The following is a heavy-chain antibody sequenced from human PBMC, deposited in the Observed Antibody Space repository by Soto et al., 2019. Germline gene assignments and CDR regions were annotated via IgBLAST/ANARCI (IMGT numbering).Heavy chain of an antibody. CDR2: IYWDDDK. CDR1: GFSLSTSGVG. J-gene: IGHJ6*02. V-gene: IGHV2-5*02. CDR3: AHVLVVVANYGMDV. D-gene: IGHD2-15*01. Sequence: QITLKESGPTLVKPTQTLTLTCTFSGFSLSTSGVGVGWIRQPPGKALEWLARIYWDDDKRYSPSLTSRLTITQDTSKNQVVLTMTNMDPVDTATYYCAHVLVVVANYGMDVWGQGTPVTASS.